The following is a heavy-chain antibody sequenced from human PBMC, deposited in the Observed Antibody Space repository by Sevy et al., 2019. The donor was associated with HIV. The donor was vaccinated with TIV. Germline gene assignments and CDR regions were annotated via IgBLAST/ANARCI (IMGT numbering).Heavy chain of an antibody. CDR1: RFTFSSYW. CDR3: ARVHPNYDILTGYDGMDV. V-gene: IGHV3-7*01. Sequence: GGSLRLSCAASRFTFSSYWMSWVRQAPGKGLEWVANIKQDGSEKYYVDSVKGRFTISRDNAKNSLYLQMNSLRAEDTAVYYCARVHPNYDILTGYDGMDVWGQGTTVTVSS. D-gene: IGHD3-9*01. CDR2: IKQDGSEK. J-gene: IGHJ6*02.